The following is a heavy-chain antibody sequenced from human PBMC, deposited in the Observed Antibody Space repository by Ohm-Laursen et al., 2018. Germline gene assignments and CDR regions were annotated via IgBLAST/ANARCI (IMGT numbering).Heavy chain of an antibody. CDR3: ARGGGDYYYYGMDV. D-gene: IGHD3-10*01. CDR2: MNPNSGNT. V-gene: IGHV1-8*01. CDR1: GYTFTSYD. J-gene: IGHJ6*02. Sequence: ASSVKVSCKASGYTFTSYDINWVRQATGQGLEWMGWMNPNSGNTGYAQKFQGRVTMTRNTSISTAYMELSSLRSEDTAVYYCARGGGDYYYYGMDVWGQGTTVTVSS.